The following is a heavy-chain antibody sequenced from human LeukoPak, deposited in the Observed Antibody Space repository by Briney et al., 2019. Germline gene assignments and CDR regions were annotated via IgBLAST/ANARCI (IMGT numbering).Heavy chain of an antibody. J-gene: IGHJ4*02. D-gene: IGHD6-19*01. Sequence: GGSLRLSCAASGFTFSNAWRNGAGQAQGKGLNWVGRIKSKTDGGTTDYAAPVKGRFTISRDDSKNTLYLQMNSLKTEDTAVYYCTTGIYSSGGVWGQGTLVTVSS. CDR3: TTGIYSSGGV. CDR1: GFTFSNAW. V-gene: IGHV3-15*07. CDR2: IKSKTDGGTT.